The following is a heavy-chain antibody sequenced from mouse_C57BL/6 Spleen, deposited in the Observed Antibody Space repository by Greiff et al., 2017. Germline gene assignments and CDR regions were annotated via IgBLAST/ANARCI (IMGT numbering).Heavy chain of an antibody. D-gene: IGHD2-4*01. V-gene: IGHV5-2*01. CDR1: EYEFPSHD. CDR3: ARRGITGGDWYVDV. Sequence: EVMLVESGGGLVQPGESLKLSCESNEYEFPSHDMSWVRKTPEKRLELVAAINSDGGSTYYPDTMESRFIISRDNTKKTLYLQMSRLRSEYTALYYCARRGITGGDWYVDVWGTGTTVTVAS. CDR2: INSDGGST. J-gene: IGHJ1*03.